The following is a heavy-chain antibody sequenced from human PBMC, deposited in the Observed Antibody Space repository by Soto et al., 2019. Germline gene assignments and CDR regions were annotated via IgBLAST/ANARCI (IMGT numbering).Heavy chain of an antibody. J-gene: IGHJ4*02. CDR1: GFTFSSYS. CDR3: ARLVEKRGRARVFDY. CDR2: ISSSSSYI. D-gene: IGHD5-18*01. Sequence: EVQLVESGGGLVKPGGSLRLSCAASGFTFSSYSMNWVRQAPGKGLEWVSSISSSSSYIYYADSVKGRFTISRDNAKNSLYLQMNSLRAEDTAVYYCARLVEKRGRARVFDYWGQGTLVTVSS. V-gene: IGHV3-21*01.